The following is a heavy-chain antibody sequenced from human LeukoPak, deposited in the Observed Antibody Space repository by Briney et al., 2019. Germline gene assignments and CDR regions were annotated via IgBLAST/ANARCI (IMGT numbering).Heavy chain of an antibody. Sequence: GESLQISCKGSGYIFTSYWIGWVRQLPGKGLEWMGIIYPGDSDTRYSPSFQGQVTISADKSISTAYLQWSSLKASDTAIYYCARQEGINGEYPYYFDYWGRGTLVTVSS. V-gene: IGHV5-51*01. J-gene: IGHJ4*02. CDR2: IYPGDSDT. CDR1: GYIFTSYW. D-gene: IGHD1-14*01. CDR3: ARQEGINGEYPYYFDY.